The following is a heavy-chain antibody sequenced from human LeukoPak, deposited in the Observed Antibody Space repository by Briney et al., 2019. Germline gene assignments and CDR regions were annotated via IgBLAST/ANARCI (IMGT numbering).Heavy chain of an antibody. V-gene: IGHV3-21*06. CDR3: VREIYCSSSSCSDY. CDR2: ISSGSSYI. Sequence: PGGSLRLSCAASGFTFSSYAMSWVRQAPGKGLEWVSSISSGSSYIYYADSVKGRFTISRDNAKNSMYLQMNSLRAEDTAMYYCVREIYCSSSSCSDYWGQGTLVTVSS. CDR1: GFTFSSYA. J-gene: IGHJ4*02. D-gene: IGHD2-2*01.